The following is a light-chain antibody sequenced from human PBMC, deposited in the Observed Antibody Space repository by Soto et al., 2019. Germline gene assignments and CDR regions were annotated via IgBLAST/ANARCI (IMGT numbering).Light chain of an antibody. CDR1: SSDVGSYNL. CDR2: EGS. J-gene: IGLJ1*01. Sequence: QSVLTQPASVSGSPGQSITISCTGTSSDVGSYNLVSWYQQHPGKAPKLMIYEGSKRSSGVSNRSSGSKSGNTASLTISGLQAEDEADYYCCSYAGSSTLGVFGTGTKVTVL. CDR3: CSYAGSSTLGV. V-gene: IGLV2-23*01.